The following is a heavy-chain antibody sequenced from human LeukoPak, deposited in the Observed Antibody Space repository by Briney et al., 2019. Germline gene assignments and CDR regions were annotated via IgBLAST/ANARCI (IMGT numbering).Heavy chain of an antibody. D-gene: IGHD3-16*01. CDR2: IIPILGIA. CDR3: ARATYYDYVWKDAFDI. J-gene: IGHJ3*02. V-gene: IGHV1-69*04. CDR1: GGTFSSYA. Sequence: EASVKVSCKASGGTFSSYAISWVRQAPGQGLEWMGRIIPILGIANYAQKFQGRVTITADKSTSTAYMEPSSLRSEDTAVYYCARATYYDYVWKDAFDIWGQGTMVTVSS.